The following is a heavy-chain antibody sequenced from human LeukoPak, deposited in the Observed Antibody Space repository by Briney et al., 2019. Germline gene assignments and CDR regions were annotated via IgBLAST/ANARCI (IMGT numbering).Heavy chain of an antibody. D-gene: IGHD3-16*01. Sequence: GGSLRLSCAASGFTVRSNYMSWVRQAPGKGLEWVSVIYSGGSTYYADSVKGRFTISRDNSKNTLYLQMNSLRAEDTAVYYCAREMITFGGVKYYFDYWGQGTLVTVSS. CDR1: GFTVRSNY. CDR2: IYSGGST. V-gene: IGHV3-66*02. J-gene: IGHJ4*02. CDR3: AREMITFGGVKYYFDY.